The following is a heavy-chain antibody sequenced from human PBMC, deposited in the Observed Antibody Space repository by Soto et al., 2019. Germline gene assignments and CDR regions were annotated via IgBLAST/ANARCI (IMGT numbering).Heavy chain of an antibody. V-gene: IGHV4-4*07. CDR2: IYTGGST. J-gene: IGHJ4*02. CDR3: ARGPGGFGELSLDY. D-gene: IGHD3-10*01. CDR1: GGSISSYY. Sequence: QVQLQESGPGLVKPSETLSLTCTVSGGSISSYYWSWIRQPAGKGLEWIGRIYTGGSTNYNPSLKSRVTMSVDTSKNKFSMKMSSVTVADTAVYYCARGPGGFGELSLDYWGQGTLVTVSS.